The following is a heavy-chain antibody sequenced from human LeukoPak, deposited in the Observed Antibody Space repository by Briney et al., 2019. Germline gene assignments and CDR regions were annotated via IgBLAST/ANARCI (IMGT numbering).Heavy chain of an antibody. V-gene: IGHV4-30-4*01. CDR1: GGSISSGDYY. D-gene: IGHD3-3*01. CDR2: IYYSGST. J-gene: IGHJ5*02. CDR3: ARQRIFGVVNSLYNWFDP. Sequence: SETLSLTCTVSGGSISSGDYYWSWIRQPPGKGLEWIGYIYYSGSTNYNPSLKSRVTISVDTSKNQFSLKLSSVTAADTAVYYCARQRIFGVVNSLYNWFDPWGQGTLVTVSS.